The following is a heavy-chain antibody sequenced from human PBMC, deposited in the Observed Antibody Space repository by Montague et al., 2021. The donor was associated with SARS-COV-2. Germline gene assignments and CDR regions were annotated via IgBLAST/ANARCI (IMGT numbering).Heavy chain of an antibody. CDR2: ISGSGSYI. V-gene: IGHV3-21*01. Sequence: SLRLSCAGSGFSFIHYNINWVRQAPGKGLEWVSCISGSGSYIYYADSVRGRFTISRDNAKNSLFLEMSSLRADDTAVYYCARDKANPPGGLDVWGQGTTVTVS. CDR3: ARDKANPPGGLDV. CDR1: GFSFIHYN. D-gene: IGHD4/OR15-4a*01. J-gene: IGHJ6*02.